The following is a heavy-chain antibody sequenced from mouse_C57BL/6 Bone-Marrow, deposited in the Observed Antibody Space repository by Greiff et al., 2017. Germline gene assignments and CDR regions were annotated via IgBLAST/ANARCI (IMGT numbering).Heavy chain of an antibody. CDR1: GYTFTEYT. Sequence: VKLMESGAELVKPGASVKLSCKASGYTFTEYTIHWVKQRSGQGLEWIGWFYPGSGSIKYNEKFKDKATLTADKSSSTAYMELSRLTSEDSAVYFCARHEEGRNYCDYWGQGTTLTVAS. V-gene: IGHV1-62-2*01. CDR3: ARHEEGRNYCDY. CDR2: FYPGSGSI. J-gene: IGHJ2*01.